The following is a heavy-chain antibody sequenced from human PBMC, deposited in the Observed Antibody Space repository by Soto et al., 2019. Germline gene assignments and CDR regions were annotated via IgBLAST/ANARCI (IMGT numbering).Heavy chain of an antibody. CDR3: VRDAYNRDAFDI. D-gene: IGHD1-20*01. CDR1: GFNFITFS. CDR2: ISASSSSI. J-gene: IGHJ3*02. V-gene: IGHV3-21*01. Sequence: DVQLVESGGGLVKPGGSLRLSCAASGFNFITFSMNWARQAPGKGLEWVSSISASSSSIYYAESVKGRFTVSRDNAKNSLYLQMNSLTAEATALYYCVRDAYNRDAFDIWGQGTTVTVSS.